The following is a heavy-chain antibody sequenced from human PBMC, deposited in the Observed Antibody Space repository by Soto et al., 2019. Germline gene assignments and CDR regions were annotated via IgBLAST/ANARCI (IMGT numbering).Heavy chain of an antibody. CDR1: GYTFTGYY. CDR3: ARDYPPDYYDSSGYYFGGWFDL. CDR2: INPNSGGT. Sequence: ASVKVSCKASGYTFTGYYMHWVRQAPGQGLEWMGWINPNSGGTNYAQKFQGRVTMTRDTSISTAYMELSRLRFDDTAVYYCARDYPPDYYDSSGYYFGGWFDLWGQGTMGTAPQ. D-gene: IGHD3-22*01. J-gene: IGHJ5*02. V-gene: IGHV1-2*02.